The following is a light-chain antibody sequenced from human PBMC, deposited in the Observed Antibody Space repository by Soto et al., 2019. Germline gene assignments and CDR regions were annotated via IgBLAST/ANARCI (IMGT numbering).Light chain of an antibody. CDR2: AAS. J-gene: IGKJ2*01. CDR3: QQCFTSPYT. CDR1: QSVRDS. Sequence: DIQMTQSPSSLSASVGDRVTISCRASQSVRDSVNWFQHKPGEAPKLLIYAASTLHWGVPSRFSGSGSGTYFALTIISLQPEDFATYFCQQCFTSPYTFGQGTKVEI. V-gene: IGKV1-39*01.